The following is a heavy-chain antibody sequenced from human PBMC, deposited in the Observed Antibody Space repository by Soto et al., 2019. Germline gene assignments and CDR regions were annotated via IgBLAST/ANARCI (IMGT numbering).Heavy chain of an antibody. Sequence: QVQLQESGPGLVKPSGTLSLTCAVSGGSISSSNWWSWVRQPPGKGLEWIGEIYHSGSTNYNPSXKXRXXXXXXKSKNQFSLKLSSVTAADTAVYYCARWLLANFDYWGQGTLVTVSS. CDR2: IYHSGST. J-gene: IGHJ4*02. CDR3: ARWLLANFDY. D-gene: IGHD3-22*01. CDR1: GGSISSSNW. V-gene: IGHV4-4*02.